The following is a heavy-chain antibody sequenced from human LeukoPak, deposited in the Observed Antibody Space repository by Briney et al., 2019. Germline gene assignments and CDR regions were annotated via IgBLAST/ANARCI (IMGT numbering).Heavy chain of an antibody. D-gene: IGHD3-22*01. CDR1: GGSISSSSYY. CDR3: ARVGSSGYWHYFDY. Sequence: SETLSLTCTVSGGSISSSSYYWGWIRQPPGKGLEWIGSIYYSGSTYYNLSLKSRVTISVDTSKNQFSLKLSSVTAADTAIYYCARVGSSGYWHYFDYWGQGALVTVSS. J-gene: IGHJ4*02. CDR2: IYYSGST. V-gene: IGHV4-39*07.